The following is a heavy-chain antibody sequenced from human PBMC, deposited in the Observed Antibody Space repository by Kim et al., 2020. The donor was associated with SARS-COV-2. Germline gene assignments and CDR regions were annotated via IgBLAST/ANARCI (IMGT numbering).Heavy chain of an antibody. J-gene: IGHJ5*02. CDR1: GGSLSSPDFY. D-gene: IGHD3-3*01. V-gene: IGHV4-30-4*01. CDR3: ARGFWSGYYVTNWFDP. Sequence: SETLSLTCTVSGGSLSSPDFYWSWLRQLPGKGLEWMGYISYTGSTFFSPVLKSRITLSIDTSKNQFSLKLTSVTAADTAVYYCARGFWSGYYVTNWFDP. CDR2: ISYTGST.